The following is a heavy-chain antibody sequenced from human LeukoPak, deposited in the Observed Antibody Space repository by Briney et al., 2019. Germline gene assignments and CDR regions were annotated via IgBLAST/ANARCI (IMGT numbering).Heavy chain of an antibody. CDR1: GFTFSSY. J-gene: IGHJ4*02. V-gene: IGHV3-21*01. D-gene: IGHD3-9*01. Sequence: GGSLRLSCAASGFTFSSYMNWVRQAPGKGLEWVSSISSTSSYIYYADSGKGRFTISRDNAKNSLYLQMSSLRADDTAVYYCARGQSRYFDWYLGFFDYWGQGTLVTVSS. CDR3: ARGQSRYFDWYLGFFDY. CDR2: ISSTSSYI.